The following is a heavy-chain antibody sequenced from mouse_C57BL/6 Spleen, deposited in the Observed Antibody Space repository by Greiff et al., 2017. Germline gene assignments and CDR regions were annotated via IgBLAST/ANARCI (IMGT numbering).Heavy chain of an antibody. V-gene: IGHV1-80*01. CDR3: ARWVVDYYGSSYVQYFDV. CDR1: GYAFSSYW. J-gene: IGHJ1*03. CDR2: IYPGDGDT. Sequence: VQGVESGAELVKPGASVKISCKASGYAFSSYWMNWVKQRPGKGLEWIGQIYPGDGDTNYNGQFKGKATLTADKSSSTAYMQLSSLTSEDSAVYFCARWVVDYYGSSYVQYFDVWGTGTTVTVSS. D-gene: IGHD1-1*01.